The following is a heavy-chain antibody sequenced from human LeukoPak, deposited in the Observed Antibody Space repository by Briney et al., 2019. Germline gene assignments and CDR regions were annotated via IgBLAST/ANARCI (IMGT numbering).Heavy chain of an antibody. V-gene: IGHV4-38-2*02. CDR1: GFTISSGYY. Sequence: PSETLSLTCTVSGFTISSGYYGGWSRAPAGKRLGWTGSIYDSGSNYYNASVKSRVTISVDTSKNQFSLKLSSVTAADTTVYYCAGDRAIVVVIARGIDYWGQGTLVTVSS. CDR3: AGDRAIVVVIARGIDY. J-gene: IGHJ4*02. D-gene: IGHD2-21*01. CDR2: IYDSGSN.